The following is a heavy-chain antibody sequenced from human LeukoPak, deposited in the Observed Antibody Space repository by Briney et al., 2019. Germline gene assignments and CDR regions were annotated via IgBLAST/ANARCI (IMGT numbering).Heavy chain of an antibody. CDR3: AKDRVALAGIGLDY. Sequence: GGSLRLSCAASGVTFSSYAMSWVRQAPGKGLEWVSSISGSGGSPYYADSVKGRFTISRDNSNNTLYLEMNSLRADDTAVYYCAKDRVALAGIGLDYWGQGILVTVSS. CDR1: GVTFSSYA. J-gene: IGHJ4*02. V-gene: IGHV3-23*01. CDR2: ISGSGGSP. D-gene: IGHD6-19*01.